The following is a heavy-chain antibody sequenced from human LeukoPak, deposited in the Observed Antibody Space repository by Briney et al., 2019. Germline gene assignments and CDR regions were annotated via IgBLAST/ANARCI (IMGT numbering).Heavy chain of an antibody. D-gene: IGHD2-15*01. J-gene: IGHJ4*02. CDR2: ISAYNGNT. V-gene: IGHV1-18*01. Sequence: ASVKVSCKASGYTFTSYGISWVRQAPGQGLEWMGWISAYNGNTNYAQKLQGRVTMTTDTSTSTAYMELRSLRSDDTAVYYCARGHCSGGSCYLPFDYWGQGTLVTVSS. CDR3: ARGHCSGGSCYLPFDY. CDR1: GYTFTSYG.